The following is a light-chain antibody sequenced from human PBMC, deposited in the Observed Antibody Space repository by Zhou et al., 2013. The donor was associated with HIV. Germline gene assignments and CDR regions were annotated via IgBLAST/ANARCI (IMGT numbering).Light chain of an antibody. Sequence: AIRMTQSPSSLSASTGDRVTITCRASQGISSYLAWYQQKPGKAPKLLLYTASTLQTGVPPRFSGSGSGTDFTLTISCLQSEDFATYYCQQYSSYPRAFGQGTKLEIK. CDR2: TAS. CDR3: QQYSSYPRA. CDR1: QGISSY. V-gene: IGKV1-8*01. J-gene: IGKJ2*01.